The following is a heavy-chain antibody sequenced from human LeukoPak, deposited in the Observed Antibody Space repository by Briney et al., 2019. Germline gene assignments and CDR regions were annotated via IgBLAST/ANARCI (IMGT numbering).Heavy chain of an antibody. CDR2: ISAYNGNT. Sequence: GASVKVSCKASGYTFTSYGISWVRQAPGQGLVWMGWISAYNGNTNYAQKLQGRVTMTTDTSTGTAYMELRSLRSDDTAVYYCARDLLVVGATYWFDPWGQGTLVTVSS. J-gene: IGHJ5*02. D-gene: IGHD1-26*01. CDR3: ARDLLVVGATYWFDP. CDR1: GYTFTSYG. V-gene: IGHV1-18*01.